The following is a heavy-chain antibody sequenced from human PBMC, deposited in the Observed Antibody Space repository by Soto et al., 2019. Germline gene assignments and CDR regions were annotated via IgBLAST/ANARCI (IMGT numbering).Heavy chain of an antibody. D-gene: IGHD1-26*01. CDR2: IYYSGST. CDR3: ARQWERYYYYGMDV. V-gene: IGHV4-59*01. Sequence: QVQLQESGPGLVKPSETLSLTCTGSGGSISRYFWSWIRQPPGKGLEWIGYIYYSGSTNYNPSLKSRVTISVDTSKNQFSLKLSSVTAADTAVYYCARQWERYYYYGMDVWGQGTTVTVSS. CDR1: GGSISRYF. J-gene: IGHJ6*02.